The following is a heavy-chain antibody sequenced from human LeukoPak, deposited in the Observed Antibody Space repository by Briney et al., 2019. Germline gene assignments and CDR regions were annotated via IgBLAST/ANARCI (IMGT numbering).Heavy chain of an antibody. CDR3: AKDQVRRNSGIDY. CDR1: GFTFSTYN. J-gene: IGHJ4*02. Sequence: GGSLRLSCAASGFTFSTYNMNWVRQAPGKGLEWVAFISFDGRNKESADSVKGRFTISRDNSKNTLYLQMNSLRAEDTAVYYCAKDQVRRNSGIDYWGQGTLVTVSS. D-gene: IGHD4-23*01. CDR2: ISFDGRNK. V-gene: IGHV3-30*18.